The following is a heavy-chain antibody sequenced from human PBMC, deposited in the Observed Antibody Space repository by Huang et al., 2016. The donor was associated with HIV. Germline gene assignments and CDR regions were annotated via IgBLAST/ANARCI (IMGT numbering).Heavy chain of an antibody. CDR2: ISSDGNVK. Sequence: QVQLVESGGGVVQPGRSLRLSCAASGFPLSDYAIHWVRKAPGKWLVVVALISSDGNVKFSSDSLRCRFTISRDNFNNTLYLQMNSLRHEDTALYYCARFGKRLPMLRGEDVIGDIWGQGTMVIVSS. D-gene: IGHD3-10*01. V-gene: IGHV3-30-3*01. CDR3: ARFGKRLPMLRGEDVIGDI. CDR1: GFPLSDYA. J-gene: IGHJ3*02.